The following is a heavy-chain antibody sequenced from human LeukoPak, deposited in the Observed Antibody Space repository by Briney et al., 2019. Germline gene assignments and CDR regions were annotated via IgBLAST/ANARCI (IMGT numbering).Heavy chain of an antibody. D-gene: IGHD1-26*01. CDR3: AKVGAYYYYYGMDV. J-gene: IGHJ6*02. V-gene: IGHV3-23*01. Sequence: PGGSLRLSCAASGFTFSSYAMSWVRQAPGKGLEWVSAISGSGGSTYYANSVKGRFTISRDNSKNTLYLQVNSLRAEDTAVYYCAKVGAYYYYYGMDVWGQGTTVSVSS. CDR2: ISGSGGST. CDR1: GFTFSSYA.